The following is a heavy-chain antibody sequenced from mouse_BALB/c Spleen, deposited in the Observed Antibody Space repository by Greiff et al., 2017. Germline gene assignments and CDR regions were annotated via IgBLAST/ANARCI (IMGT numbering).Heavy chain of an antibody. CDR2: ISSGSSTI. J-gene: IGHJ2*01. CDR3: ARDYYGISYFDY. V-gene: IGHV5-17*02. D-gene: IGHD1-1*01. Sequence: EVKLVESGGGLVQPGGSRKLSCAASGFTFSSFGMHWVRQAPEKGLEWVAYISSGSSTIYYADTVKGRFTISRDNPKNTLFLQMTSLRSEDTAMYYCARDYYGISYFDYWGQGTTLTVSS. CDR1: GFTFSSFG.